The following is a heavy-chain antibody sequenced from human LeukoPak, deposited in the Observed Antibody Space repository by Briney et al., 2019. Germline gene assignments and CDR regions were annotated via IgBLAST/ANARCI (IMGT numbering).Heavy chain of an antibody. V-gene: IGHV1-18*01. D-gene: IGHD5-12*01. CDR1: GYTFTSYG. CDR3: GRYSGYGTTDY. J-gene: IGHJ4*02. CDR2: ISAYNGNT. Sequence: ASVKLSRKASGYTFTSYGISWVPQAPGQGLEWMGWISAYNGNTNYAQKLQGRVTMTTDTSTSTAYMELRSLRSDDTAVYYCGRYSGYGTTDYWGEGTLVTVSS.